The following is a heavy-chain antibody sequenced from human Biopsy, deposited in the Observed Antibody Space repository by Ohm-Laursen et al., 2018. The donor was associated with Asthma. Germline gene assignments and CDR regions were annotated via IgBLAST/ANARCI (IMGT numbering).Heavy chain of an antibody. Sequence: SLRLSCTASGFTFSSYGMHWVRQAPGKGLAWVAVIWHDGSNKYYADSVKGRFTISRDNSKNTLYLQMNSLGAEDTAVYYCAREGHENCSSTSFASYGCWGQGTLGPGS. V-gene: IGHV3-33*01. CDR1: GFTFSSYG. CDR3: AREGHENCSSTSFASYGC. J-gene: IGHJ4*02. CDR2: IWHDGSNK. D-gene: IGHD2-2*01.